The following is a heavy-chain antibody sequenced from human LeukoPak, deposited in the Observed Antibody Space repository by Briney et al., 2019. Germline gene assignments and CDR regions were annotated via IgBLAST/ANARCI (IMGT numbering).Heavy chain of an antibody. CDR3: ARDNFARGGYDYGSGSVVGY. J-gene: IGHJ4*02. CDR2: ILYDGSNK. D-gene: IGHD3-10*01. Sequence: QPGGSLRLSCGASGFIFSSYAMHWVRQAPGKGLEWVAVILYDGSNKYYADSVKGRFTISRDNSKNTLYLQMNSLRADDTDVYYCARDNFARGGYDYGSGSVVGYWGQGTLVTVSS. CDR1: GFIFSSYA. V-gene: IGHV3-30-3*01.